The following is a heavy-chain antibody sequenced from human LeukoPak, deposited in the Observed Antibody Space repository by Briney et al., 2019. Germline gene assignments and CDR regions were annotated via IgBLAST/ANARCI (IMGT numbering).Heavy chain of an antibody. CDR3: ARRGTAAGNLDY. CDR1: GGSISSSSYY. J-gene: IGHJ4*02. D-gene: IGHD6-13*01. Sequence: KPSETLSLTCTVSGGSISSSSYYWGWIRQPPGKGLEWIGSIYYSGSTYYNPSLKSRVTISVDTSKNQFSLKLSSVTAADTAAYYCARRGTAAGNLDYWGQGTLVTVSS. CDR2: IYYSGST. V-gene: IGHV4-39*01.